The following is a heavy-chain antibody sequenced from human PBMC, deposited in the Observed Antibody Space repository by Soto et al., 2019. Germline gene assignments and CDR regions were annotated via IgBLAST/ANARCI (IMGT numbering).Heavy chain of an antibody. CDR1: GDSISGGNYY. CDR3: ARASGYSHGHFDF. Sequence: QVQLQESGPGLVKPSQTLSLTCTVSGDSISGGNYYWSWIRRLPGKGLEWIGYIYYNENTYYNPFLKSRVTISVDTSKNQFSLKLNSVTAADTAVFYCARASGYSHGHFDFWGQGTLVTVSS. V-gene: IGHV4-31*03. J-gene: IGHJ4*02. CDR2: IYYNENT. D-gene: IGHD5-18*01.